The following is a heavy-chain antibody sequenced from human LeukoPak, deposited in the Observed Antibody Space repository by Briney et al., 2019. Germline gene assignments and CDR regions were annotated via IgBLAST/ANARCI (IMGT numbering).Heavy chain of an antibody. CDR3: SRNLGD. V-gene: IGHV3-72*01. CDR1: GFKFSDHH. J-gene: IGHJ4*02. CDR2: ISNKLNSYTT. Sequence: GGSLRLSCAASGFKFSDHHMNWVRQAPGKGLEWVGRISNKLNSYTTQLAASAKGRFTISRDDSKNSLYLQMNSLNIEDSAMYYCSRNLGDWGQGTLVTVSS.